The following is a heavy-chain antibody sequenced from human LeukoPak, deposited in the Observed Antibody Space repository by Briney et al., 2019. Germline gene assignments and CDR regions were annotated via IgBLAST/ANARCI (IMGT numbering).Heavy chain of an antibody. Sequence: GESLKISCKGSGYSFTSYWIGWVRQMPGKGLEWMGIIYPGDSDTRYSPSFQGQVTISADKSISTAYLQWSSLKASDTAMYYCARIHDSRILFHNFDYWGQGTLVTVSS. D-gene: IGHD3-22*01. J-gene: IGHJ4*02. CDR3: ARIHDSRILFHNFDY. CDR1: GYSFTSYW. V-gene: IGHV5-51*01. CDR2: IYPGDSDT.